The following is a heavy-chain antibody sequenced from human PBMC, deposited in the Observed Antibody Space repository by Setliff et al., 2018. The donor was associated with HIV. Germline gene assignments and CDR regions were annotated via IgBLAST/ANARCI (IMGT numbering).Heavy chain of an antibody. J-gene: IGHJ6*03. CDR1: GGSVSSANHH. D-gene: IGHD3-10*01. CDR2: IHSGGAT. Sequence: TLSLTCTVSGGSVSSANHHWSWVRQSAGKGLEWIGRIHSGGATTYNPSLKSRVTISVDTSKNQLSLSLSSVTAADTAVYYCAGDNYYVSRSFYNQYYMDVWGKGTTVTVSS. CDR3: AGDNYYVSRSFYNQYYMDV. V-gene: IGHV4-61*02.